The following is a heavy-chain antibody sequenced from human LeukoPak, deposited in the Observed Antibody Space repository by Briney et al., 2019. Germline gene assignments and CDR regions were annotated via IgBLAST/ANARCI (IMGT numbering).Heavy chain of an antibody. CDR1: GFTFSSYS. V-gene: IGHV3-48*01. Sequence: GGSLRLSCAASGFTFSSYSMNWVRQAPGKGLEWVSYISSSSSTIYYADSVKGRFTISRDNAKNSLYLQMNSLRAEDTAVYYCAREDSYATDYWGQGTLVTVSS. CDR2: ISSSSSTI. CDR3: AREDSYATDY. J-gene: IGHJ4*02. D-gene: IGHD5-18*01.